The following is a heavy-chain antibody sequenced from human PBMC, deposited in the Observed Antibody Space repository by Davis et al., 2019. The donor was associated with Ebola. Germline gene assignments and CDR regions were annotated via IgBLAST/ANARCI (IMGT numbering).Heavy chain of an antibody. V-gene: IGHV1-18*01. CDR2: ISAYNGNT. CDR3: ARAGYCSSTSCQRYYYYYGMDV. D-gene: IGHD2-2*03. J-gene: IGHJ6*02. CDR1: GYTFTSYG. Sequence: ASVKVSCKASGYTFTSYGISWVRQAPGQGLEWMGWISAYNGNTNYAQKLQGRVTMTTDTSTSTAYMELSSLRSEDTAVYYCARAGYCSSTSCQRYYYYYGMDVWGQGTTVTVSS.